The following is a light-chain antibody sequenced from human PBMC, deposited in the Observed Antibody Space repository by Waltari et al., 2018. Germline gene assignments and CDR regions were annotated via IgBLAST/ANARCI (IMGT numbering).Light chain of an antibody. CDR3: SSYTSSSTLV. V-gene: IGLV2-14*01. Sequence: QSALTQPASVSGSPGQSIPIPCTGTSSDVGGYKYVSWYQQPPGKAPTLMIYGVTNRPSGVSNRFSGSKSGNTASLTISGLQAEDEADYYCSSYTSSSTLVFGGGTKLTVL. J-gene: IGLJ2*01. CDR2: GVT. CDR1: SSDVGGYKY.